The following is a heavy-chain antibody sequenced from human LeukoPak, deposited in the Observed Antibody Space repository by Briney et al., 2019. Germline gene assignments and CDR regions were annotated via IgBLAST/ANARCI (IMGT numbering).Heavy chain of an antibody. CDR3: AKERYTSGWYIFDH. V-gene: IGHV3-23*01. CDR2: ISRSDGST. CDR1: GFTFSSYA. D-gene: IGHD6-19*01. Sequence: PGGSLRLSCAASGFTFSSYAMSWVRQAPGEGLEWVSCISRSDGSTYYAGSVKGRFTISRDNSKSTLYLQMNSLRNEDTAVYYCAKERYTSGWYIFDHWGQGTRVTVSS. J-gene: IGHJ4*02.